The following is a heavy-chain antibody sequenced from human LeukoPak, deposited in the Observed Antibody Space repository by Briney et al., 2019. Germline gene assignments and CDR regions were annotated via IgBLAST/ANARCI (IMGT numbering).Heavy chain of an antibody. CDR1: GYSISSGYL. D-gene: IGHD3-3*01. CDR3: ARVWGSDSYEHED. V-gene: IGHV4-38-2*01. J-gene: IGHJ4*02. Sequence: PSETLSLTCAVSGYSISSGYLWGWTRQSPGKGLEWIGSMYHSGTAYYNPALKSRVSISLDTSKNLLSLKVNSVTAADTAMYYCARVWGSDSYEHEDWGQGTLVTVSS. CDR2: MYHSGTA.